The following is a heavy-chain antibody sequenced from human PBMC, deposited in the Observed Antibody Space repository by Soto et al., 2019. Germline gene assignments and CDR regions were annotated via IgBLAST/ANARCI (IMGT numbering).Heavy chain of an antibody. V-gene: IGHV1-3*01. J-gene: IGHJ6*02. D-gene: IGHD5-12*01. CDR1: GYTFSSYA. CDR3: AREGVAPYYYYGMDV. CDR2: ITVGNDNR. Sequence: GASVKVSCKASGYTFSSYAIHWVRQAPGQRFEWMGWITVGNDNRAYSQKFQGRITITGDTSASTAYMELSSLRSDDTAVYYCAREGVAPYYYYGMDVWGQGTPVTVSS.